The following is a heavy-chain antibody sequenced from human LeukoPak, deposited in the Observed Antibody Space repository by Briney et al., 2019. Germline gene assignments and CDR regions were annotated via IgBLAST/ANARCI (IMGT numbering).Heavy chain of an antibody. Sequence: ASVKVSFKASGYTFTSYDINWVRQATGQGLEWMGWMNPNSGHTGYAHKFQGRVTMTRNTSITTAYMELSSLRSEDTAVYYCARMHYYDSSGDNWFDPWGQGTLVTVSS. J-gene: IGHJ5*02. CDR2: MNPNSGHT. D-gene: IGHD3-22*01. V-gene: IGHV1-8*01. CDR1: GYTFTSYD. CDR3: ARMHYYDSSGDNWFDP.